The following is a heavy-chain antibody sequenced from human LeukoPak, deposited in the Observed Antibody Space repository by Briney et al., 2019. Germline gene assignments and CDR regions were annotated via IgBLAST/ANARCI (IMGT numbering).Heavy chain of an antibody. CDR2: INPNSGGT. Sequence: GASVKVSCKASGYTFTGYYIHWVRQAPGQGLEWMGWINPNSGGTNYAQKFQGRVTMTRDTSISTAYMELSRLTSDDTAVYYCARGILYCSGGSCYGYFDYWGQGTLATVSS. CDR1: GYTFTGYY. CDR3: ARGILYCSGGSCYGYFDY. D-gene: IGHD2-15*01. J-gene: IGHJ4*02. V-gene: IGHV1-2*02.